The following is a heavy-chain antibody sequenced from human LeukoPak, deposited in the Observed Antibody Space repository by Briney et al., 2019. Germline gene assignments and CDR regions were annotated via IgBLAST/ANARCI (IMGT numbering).Heavy chain of an antibody. Sequence: PSGTLSLTCAVSGGSISSSNWWSWVRQPPGKGLEWIGEIYHSGSTNYNPSLKSRVTISVDKSKNQFSLKLSSVTAADTAVYYCARAQTGYSSSWPDDAFDIWGQGTMVTVSS. J-gene: IGHJ3*02. V-gene: IGHV4-4*02. D-gene: IGHD6-13*01. CDR1: GGSISSSNW. CDR3: ARAQTGYSSSWPDDAFDI. CDR2: IYHSGST.